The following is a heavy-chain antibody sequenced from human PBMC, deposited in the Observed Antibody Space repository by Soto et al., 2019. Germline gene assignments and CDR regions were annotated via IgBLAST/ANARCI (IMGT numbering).Heavy chain of an antibody. D-gene: IGHD3-10*01. CDR3: ARHRVRGLHYGMDV. CDR1: GYIFTSYW. V-gene: IGHV5-10-1*01. CDR2: IYPSDSYT. Sequence: PVESPNIPCKGSGYIFTSYWMSWVRQMPGKGLEWMGRIYPSDSYTNYSPSFQGHVTISADNSISTAYLQGSSLKASDTAMYYCARHRVRGLHYGMDVWGPGTTANVSP. J-gene: IGHJ6*01.